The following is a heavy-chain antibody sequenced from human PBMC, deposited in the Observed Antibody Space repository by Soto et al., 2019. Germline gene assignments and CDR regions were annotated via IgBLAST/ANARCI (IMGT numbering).Heavy chain of an antibody. V-gene: IGHV4-39*01. CDR2: IYYSGST. J-gene: IGHJ5*02. CDR3: ARRNGVVPAAIPWFDP. Sequence: QLQLQESGPGLVKPSETLSLTCTVSGGSISSSSYYWGWIRQPPGKGLEWIGSIYYSGSTYYNPSLKSRVPISVDTSKNQFSRKLSSVTAADTAVYYCARRNGVVPAAIPWFDPWGQGTLVTVSS. CDR1: GGSISSSSYY. D-gene: IGHD2-2*01.